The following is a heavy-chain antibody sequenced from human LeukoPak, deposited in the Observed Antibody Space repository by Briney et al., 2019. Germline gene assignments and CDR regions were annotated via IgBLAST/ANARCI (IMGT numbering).Heavy chain of an antibody. J-gene: IGHJ4*02. CDR1: GYTFTTTY. V-gene: IGHV1-18*01. CDR2: ISAYNGKT. Sequence: ASVTVSCKASGYTFTTTYINWVRQAPGQGLEWMGWISAYNGKTNYAHKFQVRVTMTTDSSTSTAYMDLTSLRSDDTAVYYCARGGTYYPCIDYWGQGTLFSVSS. CDR3: ARGGTYYPCIDY. D-gene: IGHD1-26*01.